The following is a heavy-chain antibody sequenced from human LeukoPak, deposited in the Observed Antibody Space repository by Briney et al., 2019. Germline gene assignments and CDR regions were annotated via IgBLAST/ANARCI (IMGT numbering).Heavy chain of an antibody. CDR3: GRLSTRFCSGGTCCTNGAVDI. CDR2: IFYSGST. D-gene: IGHD2-15*01. Sequence: SETLSLTCTVSGGSISSYYWSWIRQPPGQGLEWIGYIFYSGSTNYNPSLKSRVTMSVDTSNKQFSLRLSSVTAADTALYYCGRLSTRFCSGGTCCTNGAVDIWGQGTRVTVSS. J-gene: IGHJ3*02. CDR1: GGSISSYY. V-gene: IGHV4-59*08.